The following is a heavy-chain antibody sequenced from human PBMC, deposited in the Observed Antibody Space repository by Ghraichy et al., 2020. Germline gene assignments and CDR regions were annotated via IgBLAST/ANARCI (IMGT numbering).Heavy chain of an antibody. CDR2: INPNSGGT. Sequence: ASVKVSCKASGYSFTGYYMHWVRQAPGQGLKWMGWINPNSGGTNYAQKFQGRVTMTRDTSISTAYMALSRLRSDDTAIYYCARDPLTADYWGQGTLVTVSS. CDR1: GYSFTGYY. CDR3: ARDPLTADY. D-gene: IGHD7-27*01. V-gene: IGHV1-2*02. J-gene: IGHJ4*02.